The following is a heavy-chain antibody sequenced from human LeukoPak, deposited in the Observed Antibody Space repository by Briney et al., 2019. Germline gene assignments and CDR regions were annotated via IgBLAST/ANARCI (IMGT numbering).Heavy chain of an antibody. CDR3: ARGNSGSYYLHYFDY. D-gene: IGHD1-26*01. J-gene: IGHJ4*02. V-gene: IGHV3-53*01. CDR2: IYSGGTT. Sequence: GRSLRLSCAASGFTFSSYGMTWVRQAPGKGLEWVSVIYSGGTTYYADSVKGRFTFSRDNSKNTLYLQMNSLRAEDTAVYYCARGNSGSYYLHYFDYWGQGTLVTVSS. CDR1: GFTFSSYG.